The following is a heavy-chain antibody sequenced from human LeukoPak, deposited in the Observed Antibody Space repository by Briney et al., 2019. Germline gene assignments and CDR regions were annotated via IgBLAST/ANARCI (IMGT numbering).Heavy chain of an antibody. CDR2: ISGSGGST. J-gene: IGHJ4*02. CDR1: GFTFSSYA. V-gene: IGHV3-23*01. CDR3: AKDRYCSGGSCYYFDY. Sequence: GGSLRLSCAASGFTFSSYAMSWVRQAPGKGLEWVSAISGSGGSTYYADSVKGRFTISRDNSKNTLYLQMNSLRAEDTAVYYCAKDRYCSGGSCYYFDYWGQGTLVTVSS. D-gene: IGHD2-15*01.